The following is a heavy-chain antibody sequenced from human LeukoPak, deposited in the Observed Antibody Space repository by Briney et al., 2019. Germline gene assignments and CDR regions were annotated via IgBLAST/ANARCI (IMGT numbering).Heavy chain of an antibody. J-gene: IGHJ4*02. Sequence: PSETLSLTCTVSGGSISSYYWSWIRQPPGKGLEWIGYIYYSGSTNYNPSLKSRVTISVDTSKNQFSLKLSSVTAADTAVYYCARHDYSNFAPYFDYWGQGTLVTVSS. CDR1: GGSISSYY. CDR3: ARHDYSNFAPYFDY. CDR2: IYYSGST. D-gene: IGHD4-11*01. V-gene: IGHV4-59*08.